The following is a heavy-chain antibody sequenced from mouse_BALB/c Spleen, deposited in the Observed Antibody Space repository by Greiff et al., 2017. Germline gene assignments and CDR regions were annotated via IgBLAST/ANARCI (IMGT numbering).Heavy chain of an antibody. CDR3: ARLCYGSSYDWYFDV. J-gene: IGHJ1*01. V-gene: IGHV5-6*01. CDR2: ISSGGSYT. Sequence: EVMLVESGGDLVKPGGSLKLSCAASGFTFSSYGMSWVRQTPDKRLEWVATISSGGSYTYYPDSVKGRFTISRDNAKNTLYLQMSSLKSEDTAMYYCARLCYGSSYDWYFDVWGAGTTVTVSS. CDR1: GFTFSSYG. D-gene: IGHD1-1*01.